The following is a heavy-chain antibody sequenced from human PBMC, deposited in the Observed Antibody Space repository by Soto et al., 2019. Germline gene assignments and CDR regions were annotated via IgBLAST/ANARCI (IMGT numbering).Heavy chain of an antibody. CDR2: MNPNSGNT. CDR3: ARSAPSRKPLDY. Sequence: QVQLVQSGAEVKKPGASVKVSCKASGYTFTSYDINWVRQATGQGLEWMGWMNPNSGNTGYAQKFQGRVTMTRNTSVSTAYMELSSLRSEDTAVYYCARSAPSRKPLDYWGQGTLVTVSS. V-gene: IGHV1-8*01. CDR1: GYTFTSYD. J-gene: IGHJ4*02.